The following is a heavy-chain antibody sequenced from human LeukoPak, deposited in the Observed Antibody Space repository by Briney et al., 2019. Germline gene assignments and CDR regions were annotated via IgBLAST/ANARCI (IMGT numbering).Heavy chain of an antibody. CDR2: INPGGDNT. Sequence: ASVKVSCKASGYTFTNYYIHWVRQAPGQGLEWMGLINPGGDNTNYAQKFQGRVTMTRDTSISTAYMELSRLRSDDTAVYYCARGLRGYSYGFLDYYYYMDVWGKGTTVTVSS. CDR1: GYTFTNYY. V-gene: IGHV1-2*02. J-gene: IGHJ6*03. D-gene: IGHD5-18*01. CDR3: ARGLRGYSYGFLDYYYYMDV.